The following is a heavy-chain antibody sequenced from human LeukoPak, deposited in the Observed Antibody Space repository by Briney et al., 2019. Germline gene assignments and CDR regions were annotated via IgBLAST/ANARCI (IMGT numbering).Heavy chain of an antibody. D-gene: IGHD6-25*01. CDR1: GYTFTGYY. CDR3: ARASIGRLALMSWFDP. Sequence: ASVKVSCKASGYTFTGYYMHWVRQAPGQGLEWMGWINPNSGGTNYAQKFQGRVTMTRDTSISTAYMELSRLRSDDTAVYYCARASIGRLALMSWFDPWGQGTLVTVSS. J-gene: IGHJ5*02. CDR2: INPNSGGT. V-gene: IGHV1-2*02.